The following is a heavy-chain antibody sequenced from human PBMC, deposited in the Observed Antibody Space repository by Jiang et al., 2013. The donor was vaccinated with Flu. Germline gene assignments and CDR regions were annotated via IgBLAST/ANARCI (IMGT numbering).Heavy chain of an antibody. V-gene: IGHV3-23*01. J-gene: IGHJ4*02. CDR1: GFSISSTY. D-gene: IGHD5-12*01. Sequence: LLESGGDLIQPGGSLRLSCTASGFSISSTYMSWVRQAPGKGLEWVSAISGSGGSTYYADSVKGRFTISRDNSKNTLYPQMNSLRAEDTAVYYCAPYEWLRLVGRGRFDYWGQGTLVTVSS. CDR3: APYEWLRLVGRGRFDY. CDR2: ISGSGGST.